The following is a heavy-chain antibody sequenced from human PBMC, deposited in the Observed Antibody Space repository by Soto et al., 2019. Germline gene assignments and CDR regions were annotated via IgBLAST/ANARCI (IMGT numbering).Heavy chain of an antibody. D-gene: IGHD3-10*01. CDR3: ARDGPYYYATRMDV. Sequence: GGSLRIYCAASGIPVSRNYMTWVRQAPGKGLEWVSVLHGGGDTYYANSVKGRFTISRHDSTNTLFLQMNSLTPEDTAVYYCARDGPYYYATRMDVWGQGTTATVSS. CDR1: GIPVSRNY. V-gene: IGHV3-53*04. CDR2: LHGGGDT. J-gene: IGHJ6*02.